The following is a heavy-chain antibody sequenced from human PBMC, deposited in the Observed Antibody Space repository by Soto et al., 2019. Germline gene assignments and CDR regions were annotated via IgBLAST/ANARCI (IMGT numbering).Heavy chain of an antibody. CDR2: IKQDGSEK. J-gene: IGHJ1*01. D-gene: IGHD3-10*01. CDR1: GFTCGNYW. V-gene: IGHV3-7*05. CDR3: GAVGSGTDDRNLSY. Sequence: VQSGGGLVQPGGTLRLSCAASGFTCGNYWMNWVRQAPGKGLQWVANIKQDGSEKYYVDSVKGRFTISRDNARSSLYLQMSSLRADDAAVYYCGAVGSGTDDRNLSYWGQGDLVTVSS.